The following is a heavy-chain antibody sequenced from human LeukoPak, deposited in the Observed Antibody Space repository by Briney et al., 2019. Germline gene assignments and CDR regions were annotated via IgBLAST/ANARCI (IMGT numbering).Heavy chain of an antibody. V-gene: IGHV4-39*01. D-gene: IGHD2-15*01. Sequence: KTGGSLRLSCAASGFTFSSYGMSWIRQPPGKGLEWIGSIYYSGSTYYNPSLKSRVTISVDTSKNQFSLKLSSVTAADTAVYYCARKVVVVAATNFDYWGQGTLVTVSS. CDR1: GFTFSSYG. J-gene: IGHJ4*02. CDR2: IYYSGST. CDR3: ARKVVVVAATNFDY.